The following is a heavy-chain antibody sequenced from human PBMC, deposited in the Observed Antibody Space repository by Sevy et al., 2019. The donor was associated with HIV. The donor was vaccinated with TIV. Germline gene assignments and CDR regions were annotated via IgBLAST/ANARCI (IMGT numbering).Heavy chain of an antibody. J-gene: IGHJ4*02. Sequence: ASGKVSCKVSGYTLTQFSMHWVRQAPGKGLEWMATFDPEDDETIYAQRLQGRVTMTEDTSTDTAYMELSSLRSDDTAVYYCAVTKDYYDSSGYPFDYWGQGSLVTVSS. D-gene: IGHD3-22*01. V-gene: IGHV1-24*01. CDR1: GYTLTQFS. CDR3: AVTKDYYDSSGYPFDY. CDR2: FDPEDDET.